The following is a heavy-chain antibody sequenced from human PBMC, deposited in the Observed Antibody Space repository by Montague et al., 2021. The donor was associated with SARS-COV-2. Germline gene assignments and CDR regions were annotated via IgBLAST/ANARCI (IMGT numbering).Heavy chain of an antibody. V-gene: IGHV3-21*01. CDR2: ISSESTYI. Sequence: SLRLSCAASGFTFSGFSMNWVRQAPGKRLEWVASISSESTYILYAESVRGRFTVSRDNAQNLLFLQMNSLRAEDTALYYCARFETSKFYSSGVDVWGQGTTVTVPS. D-gene: IGHD2-15*01. CDR3: ARFETSKFYSSGVDV. CDR1: GFTFSGFS. J-gene: IGHJ6*02.